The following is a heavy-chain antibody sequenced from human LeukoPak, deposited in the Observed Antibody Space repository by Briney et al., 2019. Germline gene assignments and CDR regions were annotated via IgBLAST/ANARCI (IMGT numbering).Heavy chain of an antibody. CDR1: GGSISSSSYY. Sequence: SETLSLTCTVSGGSISSSSYYWGWIRQPPGKGLEWIGSIYYSGSTYYNPSLKSRVTISVDTSKNQFSLKLSSVTAADTAVYYCARIHYDILTGYYLFDYWGQGTLVTVSS. V-gene: IGHV4-39*07. CDR3: ARIHYDILTGYYLFDY. J-gene: IGHJ4*02. CDR2: IYYSGST. D-gene: IGHD3-9*01.